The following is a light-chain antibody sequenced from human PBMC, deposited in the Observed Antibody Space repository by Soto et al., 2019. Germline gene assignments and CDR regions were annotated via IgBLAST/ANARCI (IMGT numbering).Light chain of an antibody. CDR2: DAS. V-gene: IGKV2-28*01. CDR1: QSLLHSNGYYY. CDR3: HQYGSSPQT. J-gene: IGKJ1*01. Sequence: DIVMTQSPLSLPVTPGEPASISCRSSQSLLHSNGYYYLDWYQQKPGQAPRLLIYDASSRATGIPDRFSGGGSGTDFTLTISRLEPEDFAVFYCHQYGSSPQTFGQGTKVDIK.